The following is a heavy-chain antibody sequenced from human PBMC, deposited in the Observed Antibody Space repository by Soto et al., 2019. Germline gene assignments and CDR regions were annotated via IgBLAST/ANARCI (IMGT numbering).Heavy chain of an antibody. CDR2: INHRGST. J-gene: IGHJ4*02. V-gene: IGHV4-34*01. D-gene: IGHD2-8*02. CDR1: GGSFSGYY. Sequence: QVQLQQWGAGLLKPSETLSLTCAVYGGSFSGYYCTWIRQPPGTGLEWIGEINHRGSTNYNPSLKSRVTISVDTSKNQFSLKLTSVTAADTAVYYCARDKITGLFDYWGQGTLVTVSS. CDR3: ARDKITGLFDY.